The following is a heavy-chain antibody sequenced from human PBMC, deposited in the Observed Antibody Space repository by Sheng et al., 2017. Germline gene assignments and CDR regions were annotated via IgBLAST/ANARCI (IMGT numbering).Heavy chain of an antibody. Sequence: QVQLQESGPGLVKPSETLSLTCAVSGDSISRGYYWGWIRQPPGEGLEWIGSIYHTGSTYYNSSLKSRVTMSVDTSRNQFSLRLSSVTAADTAVYYCAREKSGNYGFDYWGQGTLVTVSS. CDR3: AREKSGNYGFDY. V-gene: IGHV4-38-2*01. J-gene: IGHJ4*02. D-gene: IGHD1-26*01. CDR2: IYHTGST. CDR1: GDSISRGYY.